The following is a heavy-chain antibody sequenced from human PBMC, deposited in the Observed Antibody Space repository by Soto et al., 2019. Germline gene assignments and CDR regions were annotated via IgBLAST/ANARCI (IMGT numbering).Heavy chain of an antibody. CDR2: INHSGRT. CDR1: GRSFSGYY. J-gene: IGHJ4*02. CDR3: ASIAAASTNFDN. V-gene: IGHV4-34*01. Sequence: SETLSLTCAVYGRSFSGYYWSWIRQPPGKGLEWIGEINHSGRTNYNPSLKSRVTISVYTSITVDTTKNRSCLRLNSVTAAYTAVYYCASIAAASTNFDNWGQGTLVTVSS. D-gene: IGHD6-13*01.